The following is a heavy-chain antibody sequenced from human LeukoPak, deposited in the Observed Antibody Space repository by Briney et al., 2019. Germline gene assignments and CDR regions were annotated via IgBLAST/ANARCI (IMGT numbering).Heavy chain of an antibody. V-gene: IGHV4-61*02. CDR1: GGSISSGSYY. CDR2: IYTSGST. J-gene: IGHJ4*02. CDR3: ARADGSVWPTGEFDY. D-gene: IGHD6-19*01. Sequence: SETLSLTCSVSGGSISSGSYYWSWIRQPAGKGLEWIGRIYTSGSTNYNPSLKSRVTISVDTSKNQFSLKLSSVTAADTAVYYCARADGSVWPTGEFDYWGQGTLVTVSS.